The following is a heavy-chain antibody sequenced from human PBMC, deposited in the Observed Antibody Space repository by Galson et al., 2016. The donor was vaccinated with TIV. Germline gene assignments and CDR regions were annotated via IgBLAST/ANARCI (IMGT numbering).Heavy chain of an antibody. J-gene: IGHJ4*02. CDR2: IYPSGAS. Sequence: SLRLSCAASGLLVSDSYMSWVRQPPGEGLEWVSIIYPSGASYYPESTESVKGRFTISRDNSKNTVFLQINSLRVEDTVVYYCATSTMPNLGDYWGQGTLVTVST. CDR1: GLLVSDSY. V-gene: IGHV3-53*05. CDR3: ATSTMPNLGDY. D-gene: IGHD7-27*01.